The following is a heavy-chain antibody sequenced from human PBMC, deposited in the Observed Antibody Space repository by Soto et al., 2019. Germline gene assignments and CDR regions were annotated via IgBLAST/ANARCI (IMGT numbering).Heavy chain of an antibody. J-gene: IGHJ3*02. CDR1: GGSFSGYY. CDR3: ARERLYDILTGYSTDAFDI. D-gene: IGHD3-9*01. V-gene: IGHV4-34*01. CDR2: INHSGST. Sequence: SETLSLTCAVYGGSFSGYYWSWIRQPPGKGLEWIGEINHSGSTNYNPSLKSRVTISVDTSKNQFSLKLSSVTAADTAVYYCARERLYDILTGYSTDAFDIWGQGTMVTVSS.